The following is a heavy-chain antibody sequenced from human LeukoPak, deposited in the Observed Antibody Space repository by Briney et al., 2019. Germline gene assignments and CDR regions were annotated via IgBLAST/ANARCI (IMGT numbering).Heavy chain of an antibody. V-gene: IGHV3-23*01. J-gene: IGHJ4*02. CDR1: GFTFSSYA. Sequence: GGSLRLSCAASGFTFSSYAMSWVRQAPGKGLEWVSAISGSGGNTYYADSVKGRFTISRDNSKNTLYLQMNSLRAEDTAVYYCARTLYYYDSSGYQYWGQGTLVTVSS. D-gene: IGHD3-22*01. CDR3: ARTLYYYDSSGYQY. CDR2: ISGSGGNT.